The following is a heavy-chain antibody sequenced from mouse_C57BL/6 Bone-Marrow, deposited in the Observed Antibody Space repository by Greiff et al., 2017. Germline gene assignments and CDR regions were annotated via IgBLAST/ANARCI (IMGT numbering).Heavy chain of an antibody. CDR1: GYTFTNYW. V-gene: IGHV1-63*01. D-gene: IGHD2-1*01. CDR3: ARHGNYSAWFAY. J-gene: IGHJ3*01. CDR2: IYPGGGYT. Sequence: QVQLQQSGAELVRPGTSVKMSCKASGYTFTNYWIGWAKQRPGHGLEWIGDIYPGGGYTNYNEKFKGKATLTADKSSSTAYMQFSSLTSEDSAVYYCARHGNYSAWFAYWGQGTLVTVSA.